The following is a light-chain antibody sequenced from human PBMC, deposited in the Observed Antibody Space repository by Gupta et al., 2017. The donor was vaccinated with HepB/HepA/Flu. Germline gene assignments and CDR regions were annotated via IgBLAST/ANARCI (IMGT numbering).Light chain of an antibody. CDR1: KLGDKY. CDR2: QDS. CDR3: QAGDSSTAYVV. Sequence: SYALTQPPSVSVSPGQTASITCSGDKLGDKYACWYQQKPGQSPVLVIYQDSKRPSGIPERFSGSNSGNTATLTISGTQAMDEADYYCQAGDSSTAYVVFGGGTKLTVL. J-gene: IGLJ2*01. V-gene: IGLV3-1*01.